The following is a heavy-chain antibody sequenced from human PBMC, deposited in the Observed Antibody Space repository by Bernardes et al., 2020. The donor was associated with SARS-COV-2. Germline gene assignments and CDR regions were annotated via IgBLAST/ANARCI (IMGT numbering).Heavy chain of an antibody. V-gene: IGHV3-23*01. J-gene: IGHJ5*02. CDR2: ISGSSGST. CDR3: AKDFQYYIS. D-gene: IGHD2-8*01. Sequence: GGSLRLSCAASGFTFSSYAMIWVRQAPGKGLEWVSGISGSSGSTYYADSVKGRFTISRDNSKNTLYLQMNSLRAEDTAVYYCAKDFQYYISWGQGTLVTVSS. CDR1: GFTFSSYA.